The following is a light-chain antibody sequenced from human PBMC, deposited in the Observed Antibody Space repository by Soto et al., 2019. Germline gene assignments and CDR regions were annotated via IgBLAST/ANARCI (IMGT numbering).Light chain of an antibody. CDR3: QQYNSRTVWT. CDR2: DAS. CDR1: QSISSW. Sequence: DIPMTQSPSTLSASVGDRVTITCRASQSISSWLAWYQQKPGKAPKLLIYDASSLESGVPSRFSGSGSGTEFTLTISRLQPDDFATYYCQQYNSRTVWTFGQGTKVEIK. V-gene: IGKV1-5*01. J-gene: IGKJ1*01.